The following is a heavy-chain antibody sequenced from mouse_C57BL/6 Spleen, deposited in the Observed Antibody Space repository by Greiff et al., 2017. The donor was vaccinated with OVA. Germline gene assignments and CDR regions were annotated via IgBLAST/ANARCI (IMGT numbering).Heavy chain of an antibody. CDR2: INPGSGGT. CDR3: ARYSSGPFAY. V-gene: IGHV1-54*01. Sequence: QVHVKQSGAELVRPGTSVKVSCKASGYAFTNYLIEWVKQRPGQGLEWIGVINPGSGGTNYNEKFKGKATLTADKSSSTAYMQLSSLTSEDSAVYFCARYSSGPFAYWGQGTLVTVSA. CDR1: GYAFTNYL. J-gene: IGHJ3*01. D-gene: IGHD3-2*02.